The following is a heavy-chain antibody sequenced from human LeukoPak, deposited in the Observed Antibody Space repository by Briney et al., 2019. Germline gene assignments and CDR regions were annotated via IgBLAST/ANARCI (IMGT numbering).Heavy chain of an antibody. CDR1: GGSFKSYA. Sequence: SVKVSCKTSGGSFKSYAISWVRQAAGQGLEWLGWINPHFPTTNYAQVFQGRVTITADESTSTVYLELSSLKSEDTAVYYCARGFYGAGTLLSYFDAWGQGTLVTVSS. CDR2: INPHFPTT. V-gene: IGHV1-69*13. J-gene: IGHJ5*02. D-gene: IGHD3-10*01. CDR3: ARGFYGAGTLLSYFDA.